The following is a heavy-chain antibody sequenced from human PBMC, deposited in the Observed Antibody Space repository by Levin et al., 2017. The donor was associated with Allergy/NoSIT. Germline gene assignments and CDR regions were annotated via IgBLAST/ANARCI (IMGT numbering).Heavy chain of an antibody. Sequence: QAGGSLRLSCAASGFTFSSYAMSWVRQSPGKGLQWVSAVTGTGYTTYYADSVQGRFTISRDNSKNTLYLQMNSLRADDTAVYYCAKHVADTPHYYHMDGWGQGTTVTVSS. CDR1: GFTFSSYA. V-gene: IGHV3-23*01. D-gene: IGHD5-18*01. CDR3: AKHVADTPHYYHMDG. J-gene: IGHJ6*02. CDR2: VTGTGYTT.